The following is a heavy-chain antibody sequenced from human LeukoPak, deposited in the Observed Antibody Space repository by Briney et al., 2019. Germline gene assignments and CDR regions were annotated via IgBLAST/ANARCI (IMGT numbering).Heavy chain of an antibody. V-gene: IGHV4-34*01. CDR1: GGSFSGYY. CDR3: ARGGYSSGWALGDYYYYFVMDV. D-gene: IGHD6-19*01. J-gene: IGHJ6*02. CDR2: INHSGST. Sequence: SETLSLTCSVYGGSFSGYYWSWIRQPPGKGLEWIGEINHSGSTNYNPSLKSRVTISVDTSKNQFSLKLSSVTAADTAVYYCARGGYSSGWALGDYYYYFVMDVWGQGTTVTVSS.